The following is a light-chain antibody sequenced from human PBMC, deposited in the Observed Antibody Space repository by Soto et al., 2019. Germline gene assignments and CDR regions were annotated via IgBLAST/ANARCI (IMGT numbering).Light chain of an antibody. V-gene: IGKV3-20*01. CDR2: GAS. Sequence: EFVLTQSPATLSVSPGERATLSCRASQSVGSDLAWYQQKPGQAPRLLIYGASTRATGVPARFSGSGSATDFTLTISRLEPEDFALYYCQQYGGSPITFGQGTRLEIK. CDR1: QSVGSD. J-gene: IGKJ5*01. CDR3: QQYGGSPIT.